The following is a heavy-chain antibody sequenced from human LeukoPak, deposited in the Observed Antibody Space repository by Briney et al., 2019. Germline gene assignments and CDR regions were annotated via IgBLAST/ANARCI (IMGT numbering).Heavy chain of an antibody. CDR3: ARANSGYASYFDY. V-gene: IGHV4-59*01. Sequence: SETLSLTCTVSGGSISSYYWSWNRQPPGKGLEWIGYIYYSGSTNYNPSLKSRVTISVDTSKNQFSLKLSSVTAADTAVYYCARANSGYASYFDYWGQGTLVTVSS. CDR1: GGSISSYY. D-gene: IGHD5-12*01. CDR2: IYYSGST. J-gene: IGHJ4*02.